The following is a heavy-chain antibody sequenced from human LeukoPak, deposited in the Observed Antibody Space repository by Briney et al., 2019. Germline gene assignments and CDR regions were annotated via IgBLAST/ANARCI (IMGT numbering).Heavy chain of an antibody. CDR2: ISSSSSTI. Sequence: GGSLRLSCAASGFTLSTYSMTWVRQAPGKGLEWVSYISSSSSTIYYADSVKGRFTISRDNAKNSLYLQMNSLRAEDTAVYYCARGIVGATGYFDYWGQGTLVTVSS. J-gene: IGHJ4*02. CDR1: GFTLSTYS. CDR3: ARGIVGATGYFDY. V-gene: IGHV3-48*01. D-gene: IGHD1-26*01.